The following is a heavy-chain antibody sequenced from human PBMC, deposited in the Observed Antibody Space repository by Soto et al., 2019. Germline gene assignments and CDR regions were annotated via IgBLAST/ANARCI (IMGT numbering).Heavy chain of an antibody. J-gene: IGHJ4*02. Sequence: SETLSLTCTVSGGSISSYYWSWIRQPPGKGLEWIGYIYYSGSTNYNPSLKGRVTISVDTSKNQFSLKLSSVTAADTAVYYCARDLGHCTNGVCYTIGYFDYWGQGTLVTVSS. V-gene: IGHV4-59*01. D-gene: IGHD2-8*01. CDR2: IYYSGST. CDR1: GGSISSYY. CDR3: ARDLGHCTNGVCYTIGYFDY.